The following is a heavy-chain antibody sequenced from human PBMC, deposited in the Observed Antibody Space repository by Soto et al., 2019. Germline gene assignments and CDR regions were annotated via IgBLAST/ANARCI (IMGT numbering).Heavy chain of an antibody. J-gene: IGHJ4*02. CDR2: ISAYNGNT. D-gene: IGHD2-2*01. CDR3: ARDQGYCSSTSCIFFYY. CDR1: GYTFTSYG. Sequence: QVQLVQSGAEVKKPGASVKVSCKASGYTFTSYGISWVRQAPGQGLEWMGWISAYNGNTNYAQKLQGRGTMTTDTSTRTAYMELRSLRSDDTAVYYCARDQGYCSSTSCIFFYYWGQGTLVTVSS. V-gene: IGHV1-18*01.